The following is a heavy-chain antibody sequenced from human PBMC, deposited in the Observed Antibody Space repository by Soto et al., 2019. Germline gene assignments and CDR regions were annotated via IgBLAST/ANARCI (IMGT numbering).Heavy chain of an antibody. J-gene: IGHJ5*02. V-gene: IGHV4-39*02. D-gene: IGHD2-15*01. CDR3: AREGTVVTGDWFDP. Sequence: SETLSLTCTVSGGSISSSSYYWGWIRQPPGKGLEWIGSIYYSGSTYYNPSLKSRVTISVDTSKNQLSLKLSSVTAADTAVYYCAREGTVVTGDWFDPWGQGTLVTVSS. CDR2: IYYSGST. CDR1: GGSISSSSYY.